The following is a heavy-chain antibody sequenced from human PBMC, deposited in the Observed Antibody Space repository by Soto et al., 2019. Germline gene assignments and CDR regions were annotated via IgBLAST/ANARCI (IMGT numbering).Heavy chain of an antibody. Sequence: GGSLRLSCVASGFMFDSYAMNWVRQAPGKGLEWVSYISTGGDRIYYADSLKGRITISRDNARNSLSLQKNILSNEDTAVYYCPKSAESADWGVDFWGQGTLVTVSS. V-gene: IGHV3-48*02. J-gene: IGHJ4*02. CDR3: PKSAESADWGVDF. D-gene: IGHD7-27*01. CDR2: ISTGGDRI. CDR1: GFMFDSYA.